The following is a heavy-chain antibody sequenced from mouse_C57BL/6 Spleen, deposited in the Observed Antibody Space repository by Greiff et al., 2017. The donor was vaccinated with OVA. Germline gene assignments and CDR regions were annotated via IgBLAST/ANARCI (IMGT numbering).Heavy chain of an antibody. CDR2: IYPGDGDT. J-gene: IGHJ4*01. CDR1: GYAFSSSW. CDR3: ARSEVYYDYDEAMDY. Sequence: VKLMESGPELVKPGASVTISCKASGYAFSSSWMNWVKQRPGKGLEWIGRIYPGDGDTNYNGKFKGKATLTADKSSSTAYMQLSSLTSEDSAVYFCARSEVYYDYDEAMDYWGQGTSVTVSS. V-gene: IGHV1-82*01. D-gene: IGHD2-4*01.